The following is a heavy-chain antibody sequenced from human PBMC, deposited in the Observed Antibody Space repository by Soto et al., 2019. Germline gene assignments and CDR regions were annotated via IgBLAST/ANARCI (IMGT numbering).Heavy chain of an antibody. Sequence: SETLSLTCFVSGGSVSRGSYYWTWIRQPPGKGLEWIGYILNSGTTDYNPSLKSRVTMSVDTSKNQFSLNLRSVTAADTAVYYCARQRVLPAQYYFDSWGRGVVVTVSS. CDR3: ARQRVLPAQYYFDS. J-gene: IGHJ4*02. V-gene: IGHV4-61*01. CDR2: ILNSGTT. D-gene: IGHD6-13*01. CDR1: GGSVSRGSYY.